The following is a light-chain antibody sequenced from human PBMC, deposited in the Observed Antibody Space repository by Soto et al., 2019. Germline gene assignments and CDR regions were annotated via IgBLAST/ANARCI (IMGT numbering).Light chain of an antibody. CDR3: QQSYSTPYT. J-gene: IGKJ2*01. Sequence: DIPMTQSPSPLSASVGDRVTITCRASQSISSLVNWYQQKPGKAPRLLIYGASSLQSGVPLRFRGSGSGTDFTLTISSLQPEDFATYYCQQSYSTPYTFGQGTKLEIK. V-gene: IGKV1-39*01. CDR1: QSISSL. CDR2: GAS.